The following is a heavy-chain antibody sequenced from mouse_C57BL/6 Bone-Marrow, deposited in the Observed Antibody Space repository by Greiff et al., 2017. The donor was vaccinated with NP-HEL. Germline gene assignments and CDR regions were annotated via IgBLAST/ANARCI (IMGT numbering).Heavy chain of an antibody. J-gene: IGHJ2*01. CDR2: INPGSGGT. CDR1: GYAFTNYL. Sequence: VQLVESGAELVRPGPSVKVSCKASGYAFTNYLIEWVKQRPGQGLEWIGVINPGSGGTNYNEKFKGKATLTADKSSSTAYMQLSSLTSEDSAVYFCARSDGYYGLDYWGQGTTLTVSS. D-gene: IGHD1-1*01. CDR3: ARSDGYYGLDY. V-gene: IGHV1-54*01.